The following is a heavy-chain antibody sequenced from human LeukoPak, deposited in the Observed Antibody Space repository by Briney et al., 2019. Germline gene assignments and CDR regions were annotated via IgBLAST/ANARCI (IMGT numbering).Heavy chain of an antibody. CDR1: GGSISSSSYY. V-gene: IGHV4-39*01. J-gene: IGHJ4*02. CDR3: ARLADGRAGNYYDFWNEGSYYFDY. CDR2: IYYSGST. Sequence: SETLSLTCIASGGSISSSSYYWGWIRQPPGKGLEWIGSIYYSGSTYYNPSLKSRVTISVDTSKNQFSLKLSSVTAADTAVYYCARLADGRAGNYYDFWNEGSYYFDYWGQGTLVTVSS. D-gene: IGHD3-3*01.